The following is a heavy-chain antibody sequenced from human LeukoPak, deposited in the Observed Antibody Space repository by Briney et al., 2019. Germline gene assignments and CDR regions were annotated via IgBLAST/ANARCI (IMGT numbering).Heavy chain of an antibody. V-gene: IGHV3-53*01. CDR3: ARDSKGPAF. D-gene: IGHD2-15*01. Sequence: PGGSLRLSCAASGFTVNGNYMSWVRQAPGKGLEWVSVIYSDGGTYYSDYVKGRFTISRDYSKNTLYLQMSSQRVEDTAVYYCARDSKGPAFWGQGTLVTVSS. J-gene: IGHJ4*02. CDR2: IYSDGGT. CDR1: GFTVNGNY.